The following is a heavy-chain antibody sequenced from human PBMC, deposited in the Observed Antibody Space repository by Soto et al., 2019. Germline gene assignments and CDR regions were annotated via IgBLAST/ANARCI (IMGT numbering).Heavy chain of an antibody. CDR2: TNPNSGGT. CDR1: GYTFTGYY. V-gene: IGHV1-2*02. CDR3: ARVGVTYYDFWSGHYGMDV. J-gene: IGHJ6*02. D-gene: IGHD3-3*01. Sequence: ASVKVSCKASGYTFTGYYMHWVRQAPGQGLEWMRWTNPNSGGTNYAQKFQGRVTMTRDTSISTAYMELSRLRSDDTAVYYCARVGVTYYDFWSGHYGMDVWGQGTTVTVSS.